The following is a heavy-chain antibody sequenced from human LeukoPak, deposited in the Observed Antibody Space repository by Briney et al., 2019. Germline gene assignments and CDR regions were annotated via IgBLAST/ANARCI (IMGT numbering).Heavy chain of an antibody. Sequence: PGGSLRLSCAASGFTFSSYAMHWVRQAPGKGLEWVAVISYDGSNKYYVDSVKGRFTISRDNSKNTLYLQMNSLRAEDTAVYYCARDECGGDCPLDVWGQGTTVTVSS. J-gene: IGHJ6*02. CDR1: GFTFSSYA. CDR3: ARDECGGDCPLDV. V-gene: IGHV3-30-3*01. D-gene: IGHD2-21*02. CDR2: ISYDGSNK.